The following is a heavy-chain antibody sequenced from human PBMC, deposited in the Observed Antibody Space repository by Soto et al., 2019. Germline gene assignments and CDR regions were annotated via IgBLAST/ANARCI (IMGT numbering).Heavy chain of an antibody. V-gene: IGHV3-23*01. D-gene: IGHD6-13*01. CDR2: ITYTGVST. CDR1: EFSFDDYA. Sequence: EAQLLESGGDLVQPGGSLRLSCAASEFSFDDYAMSWVRQAPGKGLEWVSSITYTGVSTYYADSVKGRFTISRDNSKDKLYLQMNSLRAEDTAIYYCAKASVWYPSFASWGQGTLVTVSS. CDR3: AKASVWYPSFAS. J-gene: IGHJ4*02.